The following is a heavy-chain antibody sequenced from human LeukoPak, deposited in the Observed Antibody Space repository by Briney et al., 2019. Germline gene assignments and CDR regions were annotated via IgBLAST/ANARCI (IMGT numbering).Heavy chain of an antibody. D-gene: IGHD6-19*01. CDR2: IISTGGTI. CDR3: AGYSSGWFGAFHI. J-gene: IGHJ3*02. CDR1: GFTFSDYY. Sequence: GGSLRLSCAASGFTFSDYYMSWIRQAPGKGLEWFSYIISTGGTIYYADSVKGRFTISRDNAKNSLYLQMNSLRAEDTAVYYCAGYSSGWFGAFHIWGQGTMVTVSS. V-gene: IGHV3-11*04.